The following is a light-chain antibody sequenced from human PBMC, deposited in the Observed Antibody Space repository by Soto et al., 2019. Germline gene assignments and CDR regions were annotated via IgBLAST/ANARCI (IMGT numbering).Light chain of an antibody. Sequence: DIGLTQSPGTLSLSPGERVTLSCRASQSINNYLAWYQQKPADDPRLLIDDASNRATGITSRFSGRGSGTDFALRISGLEPEDFATYYCQQRAGWPYTFGQGTRLEIK. J-gene: IGKJ2*01. CDR2: DAS. V-gene: IGKV3-11*01. CDR1: QSINNY. CDR3: QQRAGWPYT.